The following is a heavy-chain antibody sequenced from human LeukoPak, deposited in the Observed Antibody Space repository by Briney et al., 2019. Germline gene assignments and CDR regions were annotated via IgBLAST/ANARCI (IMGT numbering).Heavy chain of an antibody. D-gene: IGHD1-26*01. Sequence: WASVKVSCKASGYTFTGYYMHWVRQAPGQGLEWMGWINPNSGGTNYAQKFQGRVIMTRDTSISTAYMELSRLRSDDTAVYYCARSSGSYDHYYFDYWGQGTLVTVSS. CDR3: ARSSGSYDHYYFDY. CDR1: GYTFTGYY. CDR2: INPNSGGT. J-gene: IGHJ4*02. V-gene: IGHV1-2*02.